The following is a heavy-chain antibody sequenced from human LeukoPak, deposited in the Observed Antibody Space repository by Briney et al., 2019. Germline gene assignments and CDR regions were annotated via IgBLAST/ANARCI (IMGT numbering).Heavy chain of an antibody. CDR2: IGSSSNYI. Sequence: GGSLRLSCAASGFSFSSYSMNWVRQAPGKGPEWVSSIGSSSNYIYYADSVKGRFTISRDNAKNSLYLQMNSLRAEDTALYYCAREFCSDGTCYWSFDFWGQGTLVTVSS. J-gene: IGHJ4*02. V-gene: IGHV3-21*01. CDR3: AREFCSDGTCYWSFDF. D-gene: IGHD2-15*01. CDR1: GFSFSSYS.